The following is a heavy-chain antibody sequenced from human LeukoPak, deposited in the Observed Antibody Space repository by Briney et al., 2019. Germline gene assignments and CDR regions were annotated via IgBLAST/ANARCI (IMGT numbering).Heavy chain of an antibody. D-gene: IGHD3-9*01. V-gene: IGHV1-18*01. CDR3: ARTAPVGWEGYFDRSIDY. J-gene: IGHJ4*02. Sequence: ASVKVSCKASGYTFTSYGISWVRQAPGQGLEWMGWISAYNGNTNYAQKLQGRVTMTTDTSTSTAYMELRSLRSDDTAVYYCARTAPVGWEGYFDRSIDYWGQGTLVTVSS. CDR2: ISAYNGNT. CDR1: GYTFTSYG.